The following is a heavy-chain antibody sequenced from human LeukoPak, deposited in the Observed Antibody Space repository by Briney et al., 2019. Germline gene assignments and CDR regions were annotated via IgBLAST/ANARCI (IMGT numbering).Heavy chain of an antibody. CDR1: GESFSSYY. J-gene: IGHJ4*02. CDR3: ARVDGDRYNIPDY. D-gene: IGHD5-24*01. CDR2: INHSGNT. V-gene: IGHV4-34*01. Sequence: PSETLSLTCAVYGESFSSYYWSWIRQPPGKGLEWIGEINHSGNTNYNPSLKSRVTISVDTSKNQFSLKLSSVTAADTAVYYCARVDGDRYNIPDYWGQGTLVTVSS.